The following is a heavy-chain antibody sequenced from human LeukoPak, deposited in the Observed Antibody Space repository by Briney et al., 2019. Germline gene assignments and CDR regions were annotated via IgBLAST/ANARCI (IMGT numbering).Heavy chain of an antibody. CDR3: AKAMTSVVTPGAS. CDR2: ISGSGGST. CDR1: GFNFRNHA. J-gene: IGHJ5*02. V-gene: IGHV3-23*01. D-gene: IGHD4-23*01. Sequence: RPGGSLRLSCAASGFNFRNHAMSWVRQASGKGLEWVSVISGSGGSTYYGDSVKGRFTISRDNSKNTLYLQMNSLRAEDTAVYFCAKAMTSVVTPGASWGQGTLVTVSS.